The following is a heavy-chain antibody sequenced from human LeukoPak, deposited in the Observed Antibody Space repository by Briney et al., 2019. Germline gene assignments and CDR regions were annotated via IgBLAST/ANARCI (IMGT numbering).Heavy chain of an antibody. Sequence: SETLSLTCTVSGGSISSYYWSWIRQPPGKGLEWIGYIYYSGSTYYNPSLKSRVTISVDTSKNQFSLKLSSVTAADTAVYYCARETAVAGHFDYWGQGTLVTVSS. J-gene: IGHJ4*02. CDR1: GGSISSYY. CDR2: IYYSGST. D-gene: IGHD6-19*01. V-gene: IGHV4-59*12. CDR3: ARETAVAGHFDY.